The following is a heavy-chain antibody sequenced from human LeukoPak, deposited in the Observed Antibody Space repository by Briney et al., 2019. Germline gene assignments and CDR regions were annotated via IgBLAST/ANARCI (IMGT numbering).Heavy chain of an antibody. CDR3: ARDFDVLRYSDWYSHYYYGMDV. J-gene: IGHJ6*02. Sequence: VASVKVSCKASGYTFTSYAMHWVRQAPGQRLEWMGWINAGNGNTKYSQKFQGRVTITRDTSASTAYMELSSLRSEDTAVYYCARDFDVLRYSDWYSHYYYGMDVWGQGTTVTVSS. CDR1: GYTFTSYA. V-gene: IGHV1-3*01. CDR2: INAGNGNT. D-gene: IGHD3-9*01.